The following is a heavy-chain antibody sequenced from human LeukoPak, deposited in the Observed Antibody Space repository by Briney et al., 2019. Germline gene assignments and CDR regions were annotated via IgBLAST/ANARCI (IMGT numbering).Heavy chain of an antibody. J-gene: IGHJ4*02. V-gene: IGHV3-23*01. CDR2: ISGSGGST. CDR1: GFTFSSYA. CDR3: AKDQTGGRLVPAAIPFDY. D-gene: IGHD2-2*02. Sequence: GGSLRLSCAASGFTFSSYAMSWVRQAPGKGLEWVSAISGSGGSTYYADSVKGRFTISRDNSKNTLYLQMNSLRAEDTAVYYCAKDQTGGRLVPAAIPFDYWGQGTLVTDSS.